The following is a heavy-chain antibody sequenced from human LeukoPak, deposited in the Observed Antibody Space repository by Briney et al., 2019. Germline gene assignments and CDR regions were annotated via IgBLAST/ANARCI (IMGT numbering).Heavy chain of an antibody. Sequence: GGSLRLSGAASGFTFSSYSMNWVRQAPGKGLEWVSSISSSSSYIYYAHSVNGPFTISRDNAKNSLYLQMNSLRAEDTAVYYCAGGRQQLGFDYWGQGTLVTVSS. D-gene: IGHD6-13*01. CDR1: GFTFSSYS. CDR3: AGGRQQLGFDY. J-gene: IGHJ4*02. V-gene: IGHV3-21*01. CDR2: ISSSSSYI.